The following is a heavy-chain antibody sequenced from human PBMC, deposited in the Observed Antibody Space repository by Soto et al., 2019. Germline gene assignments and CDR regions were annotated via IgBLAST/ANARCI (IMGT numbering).Heavy chain of an antibody. D-gene: IGHD6-13*01. Sequence: QVQLVESGGGVVQPGRSLRLSCAASGFTFSSYAMHWVRQAPGKGLEWVAVISYDGSNKYYADSVKGRFTISRDNSKNTLYLQMNSLRAEDTAVYYCAREGGTSSSWFDYYYYGMDVWGQGTTVTVSS. J-gene: IGHJ6*02. CDR2: ISYDGSNK. V-gene: IGHV3-30-3*01. CDR3: AREGGTSSSWFDYYYYGMDV. CDR1: GFTFSSYA.